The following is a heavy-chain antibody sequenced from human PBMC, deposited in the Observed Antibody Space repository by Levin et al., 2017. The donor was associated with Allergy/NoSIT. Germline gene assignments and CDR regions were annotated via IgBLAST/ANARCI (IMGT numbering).Heavy chain of an antibody. CDR1: GGSVSSDDSS. V-gene: IGHV4-30-2*01. D-gene: IGHD1-1*01. Sequence: SETLSLTCAVSGGSVSSDDSSWSWIRQPPGKGLEWIGYISHRGYTYYNPSLKSRVAISIDRSKNQFSLRLTSVTAADTALYYCARCKQLSKWFDPWGQGTLVTVSS. CDR2: ISHRGYT. J-gene: IGHJ5*02. CDR3: ARCKQLSKWFDP.